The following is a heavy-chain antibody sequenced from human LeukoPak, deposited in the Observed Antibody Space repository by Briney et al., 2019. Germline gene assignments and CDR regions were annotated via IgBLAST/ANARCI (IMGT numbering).Heavy chain of an antibody. CDR1: GDSINSNSYF. D-gene: IGHD3-10*01. CDR2: IYYSGST. CDR3: ATEVLRGSGSLPPLFDY. Sequence: SETLSLTCTVSGDSINSNSYFWGWIRQPPGKGLEWIGSIYYSGSTYYNPSLKSRVTISVDTSKNQFSLKLSSVTAADTAVYYCATEVLRGSGSLPPLFDYWGQGTLVTVSS. J-gene: IGHJ4*02. V-gene: IGHV4-39*07.